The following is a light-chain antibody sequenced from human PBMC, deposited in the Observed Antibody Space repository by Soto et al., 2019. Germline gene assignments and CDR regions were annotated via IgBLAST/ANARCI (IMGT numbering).Light chain of an antibody. J-gene: IGKJ2*01. CDR3: QQANSFPYT. V-gene: IGKV1-12*01. Sequence: DIQMTQSPSSVSASVGDRVTITCRASQGISNWLAWYQQKAGKAPKLLIYATSTLQRGVPSRFRGSGSGKEYSLTISSLQPEDVATYYCQQANSFPYTFGQGTKLEIK. CDR1: QGISNW. CDR2: ATS.